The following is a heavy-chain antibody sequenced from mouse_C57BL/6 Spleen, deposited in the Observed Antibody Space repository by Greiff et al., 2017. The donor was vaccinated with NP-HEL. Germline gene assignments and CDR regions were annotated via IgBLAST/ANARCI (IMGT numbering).Heavy chain of an antibody. CDR2: IYPGSGST. V-gene: IGHV1-55*01. D-gene: IGHD1-1*01. CDR3: ARGGNYYGSRKGYYYAMDY. CDR1: GYTFTSYW. Sequence: QVQLQQPGAELVKPGASVKMSCKASGYTFTSYWITWVKQRPGQGLEWIGDIYPGSGSTNYNEKFKSKATLTVDTSSSPAYMQLSSLTSEDSAVYYFARGGNYYGSRKGYYYAMDYWGQGTSVTVSS. J-gene: IGHJ4*01.